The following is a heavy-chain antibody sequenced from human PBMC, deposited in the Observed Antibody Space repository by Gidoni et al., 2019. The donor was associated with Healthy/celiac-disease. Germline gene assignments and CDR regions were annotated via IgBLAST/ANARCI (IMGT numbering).Heavy chain of an antibody. Sequence: QVQLVESGGGVVQPGRSLRLSCAASGFTFSSYGMHWVRQAPGKGLEWVAVISYDGSNKYYADSVKGRFTISRDNSKNTLYLQMNSLRAEDTAVYYCAKDWRDSGSYELRGYFDLWGRGTLVTVSS. CDR1: GFTFSSYG. CDR2: ISYDGSNK. D-gene: IGHD1-26*01. CDR3: AKDWRDSGSYELRGYFDL. V-gene: IGHV3-30*18. J-gene: IGHJ2*01.